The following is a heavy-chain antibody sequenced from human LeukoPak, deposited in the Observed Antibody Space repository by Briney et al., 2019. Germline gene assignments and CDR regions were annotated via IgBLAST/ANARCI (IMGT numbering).Heavy chain of an antibody. CDR3: ARETYYYGSGSYNDY. CDR2: ISSSGSTI. CDR1: GFTFSSYE. V-gene: IGHV3-48*03. D-gene: IGHD3-10*01. J-gene: IGHJ4*02. Sequence: GGSLRLSCAASGFTFSSYEMNWVRQAPGKGQEWDSYISSSGSTIYYADSVKGRFTISRDNAKNSLYLQMNSLRAEDTAVYYCARETYYYGSGSYNDYWGQGTLVTVSS.